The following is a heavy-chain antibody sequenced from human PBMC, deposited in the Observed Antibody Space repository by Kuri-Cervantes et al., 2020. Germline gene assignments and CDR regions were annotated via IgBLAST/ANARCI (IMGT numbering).Heavy chain of an antibody. Sequence: SCTVSGGSISSGDYYWSWIRQPPGKGLEWIGYIYYSGSTYYNPSLKSRVTISVDKSKNQFSPKLSSVTAADTAVYYCARYSYYYGMDVWGQGTMVTVSS. D-gene: IGHD2-21*01. CDR3: ARYSYYYGMDV. CDR2: IYYSGST. V-gene: IGHV4-30-4*01. CDR1: GGSISSGDYY. J-gene: IGHJ6*02.